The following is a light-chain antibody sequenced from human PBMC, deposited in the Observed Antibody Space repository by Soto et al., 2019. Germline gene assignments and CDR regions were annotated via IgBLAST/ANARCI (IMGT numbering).Light chain of an antibody. CDR1: QGISRY. Sequence: IQLTQSPSSLSASVGDRVTITCRASQGISRYLAWYQQQPGKAPKLLIYVASTLQSGVPSRFSGSGSGTDFTLTISSLQPEDFATYYCQQFNSYPLTFGQGTRREIK. J-gene: IGKJ5*01. V-gene: IGKV1-9*01. CDR2: VAS. CDR3: QQFNSYPLT.